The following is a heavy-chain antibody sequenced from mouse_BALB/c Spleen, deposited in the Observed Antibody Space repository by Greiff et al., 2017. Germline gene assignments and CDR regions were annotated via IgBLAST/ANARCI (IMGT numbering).Heavy chain of an antibody. J-gene: IGHJ4*01. CDR3: ARGVIRYAMDY. Sequence: EVKLMESGGGLVQPGGSRKLSCAASGFTFSSFGMHWVRQAPEKGLEWVAYISSGSSTIYYADTVKGRFTISRDNPKNTLFLQMTSLRSEDTAMYYCARGVIRYAMDYWGQGTSVTVSS. V-gene: IGHV5-17*02. D-gene: IGHD1-2*01. CDR1: GFTFSSFG. CDR2: ISSGSSTI.